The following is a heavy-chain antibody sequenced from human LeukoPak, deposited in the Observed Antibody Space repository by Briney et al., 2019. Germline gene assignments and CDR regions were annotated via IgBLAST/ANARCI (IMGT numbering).Heavy chain of an antibody. Sequence: GGSLRLYCAASGFTFSSYWMTWVRQAPGKGLEWVANIKQDGSQKFYLDSVKGRFTISRDNAKESLFLQMNSLRAEDTAVYYCARHYDSTAYSLDYWGQGTLVTVSS. CDR1: GFTFSSYW. V-gene: IGHV3-7*01. CDR3: ARHYDSTAYSLDY. J-gene: IGHJ4*02. CDR2: IKQDGSQK. D-gene: IGHD3-22*01.